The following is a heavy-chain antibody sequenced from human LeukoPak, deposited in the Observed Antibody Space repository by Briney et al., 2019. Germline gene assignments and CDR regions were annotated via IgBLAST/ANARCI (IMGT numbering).Heavy chain of an antibody. V-gene: IGHV3-66*01. J-gene: IGHJ4*02. Sequence: PGGSLRLSCAASGFTVSSNYMSWVRQAPGKGLEWVSVIYSGGSTYYAGSVKGRFTISRDNSKNTLYLQMNSLRAEDTAVYYCAKNGGSSITSWFDYWGQGTLVTVSS. D-gene: IGHD2-2*01. CDR2: IYSGGST. CDR1: GFTVSSNY. CDR3: AKNGGSSITSWFDY.